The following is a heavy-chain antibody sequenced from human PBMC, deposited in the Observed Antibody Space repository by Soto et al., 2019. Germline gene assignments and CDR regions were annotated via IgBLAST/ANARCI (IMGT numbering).Heavy chain of an antibody. CDR1: GLSFNSYG. D-gene: IGHD2-2*01. Sequence: QVQLVESGGGVVQPGRSLRLSCVASGLSFNSYGMHWVRQAPGKGLEWVAVIWYDGSNKYYADSVKGRFTISRDNSKNTLYLQMNSLRAEDTAVYYCARDLWGGPAAFDYWGQGTLVTVSS. CDR3: ARDLWGGPAAFDY. V-gene: IGHV3-33*01. CDR2: IWYDGSNK. J-gene: IGHJ4*02.